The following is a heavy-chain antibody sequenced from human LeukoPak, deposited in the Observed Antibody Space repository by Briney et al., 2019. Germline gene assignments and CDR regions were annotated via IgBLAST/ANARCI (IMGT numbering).Heavy chain of an antibody. CDR3: ARGDSTYDAFDI. CDR1: GYTFTSYD. J-gene: IGHJ3*02. V-gene: IGHV1-8*01. Sequence: ASVKVSCKASGYTFTSYDINWVRQATGQGLEWMGWMNPNSGNTGYAQKFQGRATMTRNTSISTAYMELSSLRSEDTAVYYCARGDSTYDAFDIWGQGTMVTVSS. D-gene: IGHD3-22*01. CDR2: MNPNSGNT.